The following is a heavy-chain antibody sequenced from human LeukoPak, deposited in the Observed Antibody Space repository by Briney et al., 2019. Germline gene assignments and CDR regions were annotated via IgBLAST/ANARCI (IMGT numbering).Heavy chain of an antibody. CDR3: ARTASGNYGTFDY. CDR1: GYLFSTYP. V-gene: IGHV7-4-1*02. Sequence: ASVKVSCKASGYLFSTYPTNWLRQAPGQGLEYMGWINTTTGNPTYVQGFTGRFVFSLDTSVSTAYLQISSLKAADIAVYYCARTASGNYGTFDYWGQGTPVTVSS. CDR2: INTTTGNP. D-gene: IGHD1-26*01. J-gene: IGHJ4*02.